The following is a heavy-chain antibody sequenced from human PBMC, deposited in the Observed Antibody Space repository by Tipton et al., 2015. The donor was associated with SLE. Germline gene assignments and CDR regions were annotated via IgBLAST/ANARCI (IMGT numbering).Heavy chain of an antibody. D-gene: IGHD6-13*01. CDR3: ARECIAAAGRDYYYYYMDV. CDR2: INHSGST. CDR1: GGSFSGYY. V-gene: IGHV4-34*01. Sequence: TLSLTCAVYGGSFSGYYWSWIRQPPGKGLEWIGEINHSGSTNYNPSLKSRVTISVDTSKNQFSLKLSSVTAADTAMYYCARECIAAAGRDYYYYYMDVWGKGTTVTVSS. J-gene: IGHJ6*03.